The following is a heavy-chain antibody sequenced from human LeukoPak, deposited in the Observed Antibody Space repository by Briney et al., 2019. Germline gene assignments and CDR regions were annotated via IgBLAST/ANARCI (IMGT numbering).Heavy chain of an antibody. Sequence: EASVKVSCKASGYTFTGYYMHWVRQAPGQGLEWMGWITPFNGDTNYAQKFQDRVSFTSDRSMGTAYLELSSLRSEDTAIYYCTSLPVDAVVFGAFDIWGQGTMVTVSS. D-gene: IGHD5-18*01. CDR3: TSLPVDAVVFGAFDI. CDR2: ITPFNGDT. CDR1: GYTFTGYY. V-gene: IGHV1-45*02. J-gene: IGHJ3*02.